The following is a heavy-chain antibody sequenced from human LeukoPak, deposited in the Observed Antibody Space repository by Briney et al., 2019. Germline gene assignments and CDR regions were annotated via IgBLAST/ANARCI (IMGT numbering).Heavy chain of an antibody. D-gene: IGHD3-3*01. V-gene: IGHV1-8*02. CDR1: GYTFTSYG. Sequence: ASVKVSCKASGYTFTSYGISWVRQAPGQGLEWMGWMNPNSGNTGYAQKFQGRVTMTRNTSISTAYMELSSLRSEDTAVYYCARGSTQYYDFWSGYYLTGGYGPYYYYYYGMDVWGQGTTVTVSS. CDR3: ARGSTQYYDFWSGYYLTGGYGPYYYYYYGMDV. J-gene: IGHJ6*02. CDR2: MNPNSGNT.